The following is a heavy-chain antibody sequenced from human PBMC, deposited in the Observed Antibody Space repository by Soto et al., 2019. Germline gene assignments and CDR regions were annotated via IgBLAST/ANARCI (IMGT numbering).Heavy chain of an antibody. CDR2: IYYSGST. D-gene: IGHD6-19*01. J-gene: IGHJ6*03. Sequence: SETLSLTFTVSGGSISSYYWGWIRQPPGKGLEWIGYIYYSGSTNYNPSLKSRVTISVDTSKNQFSLKLSSVTAADTAVYYCAISSGWHGGYYYYYMDVWGKGTTVTVSS. V-gene: IGHV4-59*08. CDR1: GGSISSYY. CDR3: AISSGWHGGYYYYYMDV.